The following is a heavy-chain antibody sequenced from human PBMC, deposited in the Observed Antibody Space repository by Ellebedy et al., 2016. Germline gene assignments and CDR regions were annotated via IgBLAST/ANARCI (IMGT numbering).Heavy chain of an antibody. D-gene: IGHD6-19*01. J-gene: IGHJ4*01. CDR1: GGSMTGIHYY. CDR3: ARNATGWYFDY. CDR2: VYYSGST. V-gene: IGHV4-39*01. Sequence: SETLSLTCTVSGGSMTGIHYYWGWIRQPPGTGLEWIGSVYYSGSTVYNPSLKSQITMSVDTSKNQFSVHPRSVTAADTAVYYCARNATGWYFDYWGQGALVTVSS.